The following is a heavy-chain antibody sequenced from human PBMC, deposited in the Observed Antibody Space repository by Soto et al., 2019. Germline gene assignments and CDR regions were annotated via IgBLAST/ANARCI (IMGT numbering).Heavy chain of an antibody. CDR3: ARGRQQLFNHDAFDI. CDR2: IYYSGST. V-gene: IGHV4-59*01. J-gene: IGHJ3*02. CDR1: GGSISSYY. D-gene: IGHD6-13*01. Sequence: QVQLQESGPGLVKPSETLSLTCTVSGGSISSYYWSWIRQPPGKGLEWIGYIYYSGSTNYNPSLKSRVTISVDTSKNQFSLKLISVTAADTAVYYCARGRQQLFNHDAFDIWGQGTMVTVSS.